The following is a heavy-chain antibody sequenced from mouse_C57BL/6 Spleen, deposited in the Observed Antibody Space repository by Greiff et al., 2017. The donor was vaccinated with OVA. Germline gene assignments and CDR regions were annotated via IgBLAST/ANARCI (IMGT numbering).Heavy chain of an antibody. CDR3: ARSGNYYYGTDY. J-gene: IGHJ2*01. CDR1: GYTFTSYW. Sequence: QVQLQQPGAELVKPGASVKLSCKASGYTFTSYWMQWVKQRPGQGLEWIGEIDPSDSYTNYNQKFKGKATLTVDTSSSTAYMQLSSLTSEDSAVYYCARSGNYYYGTDYWGQGTTLTVSS. CDR2: IDPSDSYT. D-gene: IGHD1-1*01. V-gene: IGHV1-50*01.